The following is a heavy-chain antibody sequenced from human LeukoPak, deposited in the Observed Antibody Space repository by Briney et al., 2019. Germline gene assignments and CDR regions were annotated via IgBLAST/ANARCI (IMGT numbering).Heavy chain of an antibody. D-gene: IGHD4-17*01. J-gene: IGHJ3*02. CDR2: IYYSGGI. CDR1: GYSISSTNY. CDR3: ARKATTGPTKAAFDI. V-gene: IGHV4-28*05. Sequence: SETLSLTCAVSGYSISSTNYWAWIRQPPGKGLEWIGHIYYSGGIYYNPSLKSRVTMLVDTSKNQFSLKLSSVTAVDTAVYYCARKATTGPTKAAFDIWGQGTMVAVSS.